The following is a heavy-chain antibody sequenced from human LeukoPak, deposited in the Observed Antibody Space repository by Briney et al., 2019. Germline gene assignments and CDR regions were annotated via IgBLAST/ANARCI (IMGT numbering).Heavy chain of an antibody. Sequence: ASVKVSCRASGYTFTSYGISWVRQAPGQGLEWMGWISSHNGNTNSAQKLQGRVTMTTDTSTSTAYMELRSLRSDDTAMYYCVREGIAVAGPFGYWGQGTLVTVSS. CDR2: ISSHNGNT. D-gene: IGHD6-19*01. CDR3: VREGIAVAGPFGY. J-gene: IGHJ4*02. CDR1: GYTFTSYG. V-gene: IGHV1-18*01.